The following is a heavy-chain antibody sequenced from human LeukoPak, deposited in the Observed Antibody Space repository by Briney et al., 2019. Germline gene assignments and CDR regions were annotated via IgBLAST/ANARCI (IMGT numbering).Heavy chain of an antibody. V-gene: IGHV4-39*02. CDR1: GGSISSNSYY. J-gene: IGHJ5*02. Sequence: SETLPLTCTVSGGSISSNSYYWGWIRQSPGKGLEWIGSIYYSGSTYYKPSLKSRLTISVDTSKNHFSLKLSSVTAADTAVYYCARAFGYWFDPWGQGTLVTVSS. CDR2: IYYSGST. CDR3: ARAFGYWFDP. D-gene: IGHD3-10*01.